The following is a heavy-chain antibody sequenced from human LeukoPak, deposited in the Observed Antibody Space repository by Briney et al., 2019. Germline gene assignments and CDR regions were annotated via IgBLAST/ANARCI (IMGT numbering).Heavy chain of an antibody. D-gene: IGHD4-17*01. CDR3: ARGLPGYGDNDAFDI. Sequence: ASVKVSCKASGYTFTSYYMHWVRQAPGQGLEWMGIINPSGGSTSYAQKFQGRVTMTRDMSTSTVYMELSSLRSEDTAVYYCARGLPGYGDNDAFDIWGQGTMVTVSS. J-gene: IGHJ3*02. V-gene: IGHV1-46*01. CDR2: INPSGGST. CDR1: GYTFTSYY.